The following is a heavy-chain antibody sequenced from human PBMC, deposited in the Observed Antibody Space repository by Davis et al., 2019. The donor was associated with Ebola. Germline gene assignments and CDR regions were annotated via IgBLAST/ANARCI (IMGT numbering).Heavy chain of an antibody. CDR2: IYYSGST. CDR3: ARDSRWLVPGTYYYYGMDV. CDR1: GGSISSYY. Sequence: SETLFLTCTVSGGSISSYYWSWIRQPPGKGLEWIGYIYYSGSTNYNPSLKSRVTISVDTSKNQFSLKLSSVTAADTAVYYCARDSRWLVPGTYYYYGMDVWGQGTTVTVSS. J-gene: IGHJ6*02. D-gene: IGHD6-19*01. V-gene: IGHV4-59*01.